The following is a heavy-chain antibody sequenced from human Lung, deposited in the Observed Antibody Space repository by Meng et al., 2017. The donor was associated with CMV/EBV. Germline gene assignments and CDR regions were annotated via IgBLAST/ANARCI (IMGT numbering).Heavy chain of an antibody. D-gene: IGHD1-14*01. CDR3: ARVGRNFYGMDV. Sequence: XVXVSXKASGGTFSSYTISWVRQAPGQGLEWMGRIIPILGIANYAQKFQGRVTITADKSTSTAYMELSSLRSEDTAVYYCARVGRNFYGMDVWGQGTTVTVSS. V-gene: IGHV1-69*02. CDR1: GGTFSSYT. J-gene: IGHJ6*02. CDR2: IIPILGIA.